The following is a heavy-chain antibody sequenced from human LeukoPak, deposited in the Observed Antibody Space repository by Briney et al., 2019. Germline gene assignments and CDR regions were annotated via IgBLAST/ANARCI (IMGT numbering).Heavy chain of an antibody. CDR3: AKDHAKQLGILDY. CDR2: ISGSGGST. D-gene: IGHD7-27*01. V-gene: IGHV3-23*01. CDR1: GFTFSSYA. Sequence: GGSLRLSCAASGFTFSSYAMSWVRQAPGKGLDWVSGISGSGGSTYYADSVKGRFTISRDNSKNTLYLQMNSLRAEDTAVYYCAKDHAKQLGILDYWGQGTQVTVSS. J-gene: IGHJ4*02.